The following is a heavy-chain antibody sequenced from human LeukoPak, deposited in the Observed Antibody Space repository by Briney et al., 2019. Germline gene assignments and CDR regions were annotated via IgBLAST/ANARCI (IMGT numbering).Heavy chain of an antibody. V-gene: IGHV4-38-2*02. Sequence: SETLSLTCTVSGYSISSGYYWGWIRQPPGKGLEWIGSIYHSGSTYYNPSLKSRVTISVDTSKNQFSLKLSSVTAADTAVYYCARLGVVGKLSPYYFDYWGQGTLVTVSS. CDR1: GYSISSGYY. CDR2: IYHSGST. CDR3: ARLGVVGKLSPYYFDY. D-gene: IGHD1-26*01. J-gene: IGHJ4*02.